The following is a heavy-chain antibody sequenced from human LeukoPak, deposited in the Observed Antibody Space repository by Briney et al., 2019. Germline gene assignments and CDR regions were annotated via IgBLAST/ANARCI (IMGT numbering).Heavy chain of an antibody. V-gene: IGHV4-34*01. Sequence: SETLSLTCAVYGGSFSGYYWSWIRHPPGKGLEWIGEINHSESTNYNPSLKSRVTISVDTSKNQFSLKLSSVTAADTAVYYCARYDGWIDAFDIWGQGTMVTVSS. CDR2: INHSEST. J-gene: IGHJ3*02. CDR1: GGSFSGYY. D-gene: IGHD6-19*01. CDR3: ARYDGWIDAFDI.